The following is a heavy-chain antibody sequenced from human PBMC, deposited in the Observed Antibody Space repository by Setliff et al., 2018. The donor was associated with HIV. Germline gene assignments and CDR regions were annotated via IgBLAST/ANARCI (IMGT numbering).Heavy chain of an antibody. CDR1: GGSISSSSYY. CDR3: ARDPHLAVFDY. CDR2: IFYTGRT. V-gene: IGHV4-39*07. Sequence: PSETLSLTCNVSGGSISSSSYYWGWTRQPPGKGLEWIGTIFYTGRTNYNPSLKSRLTISMDTSKNQFSLKLKSVTAADTAVYFCARDPHLAVFDYWGLGTLVTVSS. J-gene: IGHJ4*02.